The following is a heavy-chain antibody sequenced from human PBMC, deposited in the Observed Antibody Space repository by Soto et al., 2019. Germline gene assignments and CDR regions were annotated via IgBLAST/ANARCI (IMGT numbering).Heavy chain of an antibody. Sequence: SARYRIGWVRQMPGKGLEWMGIIYPGDSDTRYSPSFQGQVTISADKSISTAYLQWSSLKASDTAMYYCARTSAAGKYYYGMDVWGQGTTVTVSS. CDR3: ARTSAAGKYYYGMDV. J-gene: IGHJ6*02. CDR2: IYPGDSDT. CDR1: SARYR. V-gene: IGHV5-51*01. D-gene: IGHD6-13*01.